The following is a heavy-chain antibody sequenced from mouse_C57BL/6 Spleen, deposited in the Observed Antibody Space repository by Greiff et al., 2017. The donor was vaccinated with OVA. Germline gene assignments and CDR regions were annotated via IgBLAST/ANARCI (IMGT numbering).Heavy chain of an antibody. CDR1: GYTFTSYW. CDR2: IYPGSGST. Sequence: VQLQQSGAELVKPGASVKMSCKASGYTFTSYWITWVKQRPGQGLEWIGAIYPGSGSTNYNEKFKSKATRTVDTSSSTAYMQLSSLTSEDSAVYYGARSHGYDGYAMDYWGQGTSVTVAS. J-gene: IGHJ4*01. D-gene: IGHD2-2*01. V-gene: IGHV1-55*01. CDR3: ARSHGYDGYAMDY.